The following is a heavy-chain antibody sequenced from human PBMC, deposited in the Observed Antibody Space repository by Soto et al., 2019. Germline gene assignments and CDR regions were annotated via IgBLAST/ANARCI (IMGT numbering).Heavy chain of an antibody. CDR3: ARVRWEIHSRYYGMDV. D-gene: IGHD1-26*01. Sequence: QVQLVQSGAEVKKPGSSVKVSCKASGGTFSSYTISWVRQAPGQGLEWMGRIIPILGIANYAQKFQGRVTITADKSTSTAYVELSSLRSEDTAVYYCARVRWEIHSRYYGMDVWGQGTTVTVSS. J-gene: IGHJ6*02. V-gene: IGHV1-69*02. CDR1: GGTFSSYT. CDR2: IIPILGIA.